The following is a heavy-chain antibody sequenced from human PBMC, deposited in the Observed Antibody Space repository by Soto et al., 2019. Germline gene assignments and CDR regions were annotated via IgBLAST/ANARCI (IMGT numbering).Heavy chain of an antibody. CDR2: MNPNSGNT. J-gene: IGHJ6*02. CDR1: GYTFTSYD. D-gene: IGHD3-3*01. V-gene: IGHV1-8*01. CDR3: ARGNGYDFWSGQTYYYYGMDV. Sequence: ASVKVSCKASGYTFTSYDINWVRQATGQGLEWMGWMNPNSGNTGYAQKFQGRVTMTRNTSISTAYMELSSLRSEDTAVYYCARGNGYDFWSGQTYYYYGMDVWGQGTTVTVSS.